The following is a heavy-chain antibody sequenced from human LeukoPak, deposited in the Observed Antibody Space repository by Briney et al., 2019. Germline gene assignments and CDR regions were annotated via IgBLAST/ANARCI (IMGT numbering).Heavy chain of an antibody. CDR3: AKAIHYLDRWDAFDV. Sequence: GRSLRLSCVASGFGFRKYSMSWVRQAPGQGLEGVSSITGREGSTYAADSVKGRFTISRDSSEDTLDVQMDSLRAEDTAIYYSAKAIHYLDRWDAFDVWGRGTMVIVSS. CDR1: GFGFRKYS. V-gene: IGHV3-23*01. CDR2: ITGREGST. J-gene: IGHJ3*01. D-gene: IGHD2-2*03.